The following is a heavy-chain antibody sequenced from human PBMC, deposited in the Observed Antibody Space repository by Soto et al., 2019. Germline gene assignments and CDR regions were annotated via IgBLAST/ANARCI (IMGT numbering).Heavy chain of an antibody. D-gene: IGHD1-26*01. V-gene: IGHV3-48*03. J-gene: IGHJ4*02. CDR3: AREFDSGSSAPFDY. CDR2: ISTSGATI. Sequence: PGGSLRLSCVASRFTFSGFEMSWVRQAPGKGLEWVSYISTSGATIYYADSVQGRFTISRDNAKNSLYLQMNSLRVEDTAVYYCAREFDSGSSAPFDYWCPGTLVTV. CDR1: RFTFSGFE.